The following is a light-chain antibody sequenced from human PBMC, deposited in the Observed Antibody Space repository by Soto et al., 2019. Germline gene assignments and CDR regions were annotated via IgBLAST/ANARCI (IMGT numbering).Light chain of an antibody. Sequence: EIVLTQSPGTLSLSAGERATLSWRASQSVTNNQFAWFRKKPGQGPRLLIYGASSRATGSPDRFSGSGSRSDLTLSIDILETEHFAVYYCQQYGSSPPITFGQGTRLEIK. CDR2: GAS. CDR3: QQYGSSPPIT. V-gene: IGKV3-20*01. J-gene: IGKJ5*01. CDR1: QSVTNNQ.